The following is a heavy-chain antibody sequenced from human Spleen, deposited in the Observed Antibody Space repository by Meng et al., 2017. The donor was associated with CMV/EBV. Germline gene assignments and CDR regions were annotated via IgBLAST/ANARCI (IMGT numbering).Heavy chain of an antibody. D-gene: IGHD3-3*01. J-gene: IGHJ6*02. V-gene: IGHV3-69-1*02. CDR2: ISSSSTI. Sequence: GESLKISCVASGSSFMHWVRQAPGKWLEWVSYISSSSTIYYADSVKGRFTISRDNAKNSLYLQMNSLRAEDTAVYYCARDRTIFGVVYYYYGMDVWGQGTTVTVSS. CDR3: ARDRTIFGVVYYYYGMDV. CDR1: GSSF.